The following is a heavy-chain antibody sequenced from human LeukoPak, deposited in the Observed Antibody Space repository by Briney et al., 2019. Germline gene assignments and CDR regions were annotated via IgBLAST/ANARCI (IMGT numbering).Heavy chain of an antibody. D-gene: IGHD3-9*01. CDR1: GFTFSSYW. CDR3: ARTLYYDILTGYCPTPYYFDY. V-gene: IGHV3-7*03. Sequence: GGSLRLSCAASGFTFSSYWMSWVRQAPGKGLEWVANIKQDGREKYYVDSVKGRFTISRDNAKNSLYLQMNSLRAEDTAVYYCARTLYYDILTGYCPTPYYFDYWGQGTLVTVSS. J-gene: IGHJ4*02. CDR2: IKQDGREK.